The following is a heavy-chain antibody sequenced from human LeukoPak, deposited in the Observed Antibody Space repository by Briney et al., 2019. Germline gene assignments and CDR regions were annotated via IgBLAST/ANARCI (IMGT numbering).Heavy chain of an antibody. J-gene: IGHJ3*02. D-gene: IGHD3-10*01. CDR2: FDPEDGET. V-gene: IGHV1-24*01. CDR1: GYTLTELS. CDR3: ATQRSGSYYKGAFDI. Sequence: GASVKVSCKVSGYTLTELSMHWVRQAPGKGLEWMGGFDPEDGETIYAQKFQGRVTMTEGTSTDTAYMELSSLRSEDTAVYYCATQRSGSYYKGAFDIWGQGTMVTVSS.